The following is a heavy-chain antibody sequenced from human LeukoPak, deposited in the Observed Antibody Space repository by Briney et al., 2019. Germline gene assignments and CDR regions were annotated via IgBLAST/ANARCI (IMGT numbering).Heavy chain of an antibody. J-gene: IGHJ3*02. CDR1: GGSISSYY. CDR3: AREGNSGSYSIPSFDI. D-gene: IGHD1-26*01. Sequence: SETLSLTCTVSGGSISSYYWSWIRQPPGKGLEWIGYIYYSGSTYYNPSLKSRVTISVDTSKNQFSLKLSSVTAADTAVYYCAREGNSGSYSIPSFDIWGQGTMVTVSS. CDR2: IYYSGST. V-gene: IGHV4-59*01.